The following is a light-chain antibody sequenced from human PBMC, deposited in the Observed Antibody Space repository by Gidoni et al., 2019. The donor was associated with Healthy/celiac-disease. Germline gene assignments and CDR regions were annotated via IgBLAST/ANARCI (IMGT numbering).Light chain of an antibody. J-gene: IGKJ4*01. Sequence: AIRLTQSPSSLSASPGDRVTITWRASQGISSYLAWYQQKPGKAPKLLIYAASTWQSGVPSRFSGSGSGTDFTLTISCLQSEDFATYYCQQYDSYPLTFGGGTKVEIK. CDR1: QGISSY. CDR2: AAS. V-gene: IGKV1-8*01. CDR3: QQYDSYPLT.